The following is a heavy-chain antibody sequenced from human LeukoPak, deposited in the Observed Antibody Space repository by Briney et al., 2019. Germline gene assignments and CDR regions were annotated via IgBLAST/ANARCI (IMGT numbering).Heavy chain of an antibody. CDR1: GFTFSSYA. CDR3: AKDPYGDYAYHFDY. Sequence: GGSLRLSCAASGFTFSSYAMSWVRQAPGKGLEWVSSISANGGNTYYADSVEGRFTISRDNSKDTLYLQMDSLRAEDTAVYYCAKDPYGDYAYHFDYWGQGTLVTVSS. CDR2: ISANGGNT. J-gene: IGHJ4*02. D-gene: IGHD4-17*01. V-gene: IGHV3-23*01.